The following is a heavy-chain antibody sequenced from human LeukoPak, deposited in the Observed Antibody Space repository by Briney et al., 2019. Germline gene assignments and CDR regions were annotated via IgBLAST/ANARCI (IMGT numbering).Heavy chain of an antibody. V-gene: IGHV3-23*01. Sequence: TGGSLRLSCAASGFTFSSYAMSWVRQAQGKGLEWVSSISGSGGSTYYADSVKGRFTISGDNSKNTLYLQMNSLRAEDTAVYYCAKDQGLIVVVPAAIDYWGQGTLVTVSS. J-gene: IGHJ4*02. CDR2: ISGSGGST. CDR3: AKDQGLIVVVPAAIDY. D-gene: IGHD2-2*01. CDR1: GFTFSSYA.